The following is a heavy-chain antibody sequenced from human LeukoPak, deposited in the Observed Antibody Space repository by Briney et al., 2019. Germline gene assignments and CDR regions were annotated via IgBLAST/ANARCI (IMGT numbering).Heavy chain of an antibody. V-gene: IGHV3-11*04. J-gene: IGHJ3*02. CDR1: GFTLSDYY. CDR3: ARDLQHYYDSSREAFDI. Sequence: GGSLRLSCAASGFTLSDYYMSWIRQAPGRGLGGVTSISSSGSTIYYADSVKGRFTISRDNAKNSLYLQMNSLRAEDTAVYYCARDLQHYYDSSREAFDIWGQGTMVTVSS. D-gene: IGHD3-22*01. CDR2: ISSSGSTI.